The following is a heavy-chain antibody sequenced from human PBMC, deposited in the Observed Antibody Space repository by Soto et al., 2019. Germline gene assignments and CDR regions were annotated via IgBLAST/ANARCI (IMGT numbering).Heavy chain of an antibody. V-gene: IGHV1-2*04. D-gene: IGHD5-12*01. CDR3: ARESGGATATLDYYYFYMDV. CDR2: IYPNSGVT. CDR1: GDTFNDYY. J-gene: IGHJ6*03. Sequence: QVQLVQSGAEVKKPGASVTVSCRSSGDTFNDYYIHWVRQAPGQGLEWMGWIYPNSGVTKYAQKFQGWVSMTRDTSIRTVYMQLSRLRSDDTAVYYCARESGGATATLDYYYFYMDVWGTGTTVTVSS.